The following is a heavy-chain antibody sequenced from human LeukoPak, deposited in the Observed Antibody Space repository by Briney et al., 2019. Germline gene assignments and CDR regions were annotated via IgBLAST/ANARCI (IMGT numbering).Heavy chain of an antibody. CDR1: GFTFSSYW. CDR2: IKHDGSEK. Sequence: RGSLRLSCAASGFTFSSYWMNWARQAPGKGLEWVASIKHDGSEKYYVDSVRGRFTISRDNTMNSLYLQMSSLRAEDTAVYYCATDRGWRTSGYYLYYFEYWGQGTLVTFSS. V-gene: IGHV3-7*01. J-gene: IGHJ4*02. D-gene: IGHD3-3*01. CDR3: ATDRGWRTSGYYLYYFEY.